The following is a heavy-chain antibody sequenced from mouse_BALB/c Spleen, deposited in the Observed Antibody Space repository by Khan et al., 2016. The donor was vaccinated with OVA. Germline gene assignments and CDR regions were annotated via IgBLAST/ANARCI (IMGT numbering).Heavy chain of an antibody. CDR1: GFNIKDYY. Sequence: VRLQQSGAELVRPGALVKLSCKASGFNIKDYYMYWVKQRPEEGLEWIGWIDPENGDTIYDPKFLGKASITEHTPSNTAYLQLSSLTSEDTAVYYCVRRGYGNYWFANWGRGTLVTVSA. CDR3: VRRGYGNYWFAN. CDR2: IDPENGDT. D-gene: IGHD2-1*01. J-gene: IGHJ3*01. V-gene: IGHV14-1*02.